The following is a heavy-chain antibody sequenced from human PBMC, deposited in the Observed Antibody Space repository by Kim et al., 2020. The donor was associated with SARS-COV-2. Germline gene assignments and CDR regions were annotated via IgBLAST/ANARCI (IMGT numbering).Heavy chain of an antibody. J-gene: IGHJ5*02. V-gene: IGHV6-1*01. Sequence: SQTLSLTCAISGDSVSSNSAAWNWIRQSPSRGLEWLGRTYYRSKWYNDYAVSVKSRITINPDTSKNQFSLQLNSVTPEDTAVYYCARDNFRAAAGTSYLFDPWGQGTLVTVSS. CDR2: TYYRSKWYN. CDR3: ARDNFRAAAGTSYLFDP. D-gene: IGHD6-13*01. CDR1: GDSVSSNSAA.